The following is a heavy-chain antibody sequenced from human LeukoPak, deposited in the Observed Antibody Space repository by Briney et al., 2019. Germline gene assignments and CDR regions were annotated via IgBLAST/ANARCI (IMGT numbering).Heavy chain of an antibody. CDR1: GGTFSSYA. Sequence: ASVKVSCKASGGTFSSYAISWVRQAPGQGLEWMGGIIPIFGTANYAQKFQGRVTITADESTSTAYMELSSLRSEDTAVYYCAREAENPRNIVVVPAAMSDYYYYGMDVWGLGTTVTVSS. V-gene: IGHV1-69*13. CDR3: AREAENPRNIVVVPAAMSDYYYYGMDV. CDR2: IIPIFGTA. J-gene: IGHJ6*02. D-gene: IGHD2-2*01.